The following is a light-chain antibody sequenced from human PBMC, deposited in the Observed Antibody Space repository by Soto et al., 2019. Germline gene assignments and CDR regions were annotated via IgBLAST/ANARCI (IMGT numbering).Light chain of an antibody. J-gene: IGLJ1*01. CDR2: DVS. V-gene: IGLV2-11*01. Sequence: QSVLTQPRSVSGSPGQSVTISCTGTISDVGGYNYVSWYQQHPGKAPKLMIYDVSKRPSGVPDRFSGSKSGNTASLTISGLQAEDEADYYCCSYAGSYTFVFGTGTKV. CDR3: CSYAGSYTFV. CDR1: ISDVGGYNY.